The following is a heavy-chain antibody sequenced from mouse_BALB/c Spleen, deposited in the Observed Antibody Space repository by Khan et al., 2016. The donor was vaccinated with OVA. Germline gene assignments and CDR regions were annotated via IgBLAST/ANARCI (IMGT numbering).Heavy chain of an antibody. CDR2: IYPGDGRT. J-gene: IGHJ1*01. CDR1: GYTFIRNY. V-gene: IGHV1S56*01. Sequence: QVQLKQSGPEVVKPGASVKMSCKASGYTFIRNYVHWVKQRPGQGLDWIGWIYPGDGRTKYNEKFKGKITLTADNSSTIAYMLLSSLTSEDSAISFSALSYYGSYWYFDVWGAGTTVTVSS. CDR3: ALSYYGSYWYFDV. D-gene: IGHD1-1*01.